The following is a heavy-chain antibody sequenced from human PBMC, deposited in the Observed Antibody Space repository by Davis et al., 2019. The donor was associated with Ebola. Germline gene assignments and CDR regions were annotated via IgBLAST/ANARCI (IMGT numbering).Heavy chain of an antibody. CDR2: INHSGST. D-gene: IGHD3-3*01. J-gene: IGHJ6*02. Sequence: MPSETLSLTCAVYGGSFSGYYWSWIRQPPGKGLEWIGEINHSGSTNYNPSLKSRVTTSVDTSKNQFSLKLSSVTAADTAVYYCARLFDHDYGMDVWGQGTTVTVSS. CDR3: ARLFDHDYGMDV. CDR1: GGSFSGYY. V-gene: IGHV4-34*01.